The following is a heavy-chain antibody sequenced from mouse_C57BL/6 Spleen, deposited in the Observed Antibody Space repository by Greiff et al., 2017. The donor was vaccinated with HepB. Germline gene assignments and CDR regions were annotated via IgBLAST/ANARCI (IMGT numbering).Heavy chain of an antibody. CDR1: GYAFTNYL. V-gene: IGHV1-54*01. Sequence: QVHVKQSGAELVRPGTSVKVSCKASGYAFTNYLIEWVKQRPGQGLEWIGVINPGSGGTNYNEKFKGKATLTADKSSSTAYMQLSSLTSEDSAVYFCAGGGDYYGSSPFDYWGQGTTLTVSS. CDR3: AGGGDYYGSSPFDY. D-gene: IGHD1-1*01. J-gene: IGHJ2*01. CDR2: INPGSGGT.